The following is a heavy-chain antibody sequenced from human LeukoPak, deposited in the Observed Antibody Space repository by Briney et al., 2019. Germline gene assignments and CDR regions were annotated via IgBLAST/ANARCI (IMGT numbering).Heavy chain of an antibody. CDR2: ISGSGGST. CDR1: GFTFSSYA. V-gene: IGHV3-23*01. J-gene: IGHJ4*02. CDR3: AKDLVTGSLDY. Sequence: PGGSLRLSCAASGFTFSSYAMSWVRQAPGKGLEWVSSISGSGGSTYYADSVKGRFTISRANSENTLYVQMNSLRAEDTAVYYCAKDLVTGSLDYWGQGTLVTVSS. D-gene: IGHD3-10*01.